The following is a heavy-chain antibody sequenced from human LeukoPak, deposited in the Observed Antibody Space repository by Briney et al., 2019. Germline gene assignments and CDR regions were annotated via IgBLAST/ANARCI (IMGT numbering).Heavy chain of an antibody. Sequence: GGSLRLSCAASGFTVSSNYMSWVRQAPGKGLEWVSVIYSGGSTYYAGSVKGRFTISRDNSKNTLYLQMNSLRAEDTAVYYCARDWYGDYFGYWGQGTLVTVSS. D-gene: IGHD4-17*01. V-gene: IGHV3-66*01. J-gene: IGHJ4*02. CDR2: IYSGGST. CDR1: GFTVSSNY. CDR3: ARDWYGDYFGY.